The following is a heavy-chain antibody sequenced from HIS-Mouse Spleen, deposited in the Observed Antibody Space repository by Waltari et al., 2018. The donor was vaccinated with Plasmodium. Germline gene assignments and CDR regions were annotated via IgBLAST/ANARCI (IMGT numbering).Heavy chain of an antibody. CDR3: ASSWYWYFDL. V-gene: IGHV3-7*01. CDR1: GLTFSSYW. J-gene: IGHJ2*01. CDR2: IKQDGSEK. D-gene: IGHD6-13*01. Sequence: EVQLVASGGGLVQPGGSVRLSCAAAGLTFSSYWMSWGRQAPGKGLEWVANIKQDGSEKYYVDSVKGRFTISRDNAKNSLYLQMNSLRAEDTAVYYCASSWYWYFDLWGRGTLVTVSS.